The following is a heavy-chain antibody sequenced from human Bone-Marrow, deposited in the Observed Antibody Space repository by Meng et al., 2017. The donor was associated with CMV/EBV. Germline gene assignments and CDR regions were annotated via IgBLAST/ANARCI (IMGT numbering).Heavy chain of an antibody. D-gene: IGHD2-2*02. CDR2: INWNGGST. CDR1: GFTFDDYG. J-gene: IGHJ4*02. V-gene: IGHV3-20*04. CDR3: ARGGEYQLLYKPPGFDY. Sequence: GESLKISCAASGFTFDDYGMSWVRQAPGKGLEWVSGINWNGGSTGYADSVKGRFIISRDNAKNSLYLQMNSLRAEDTALYYCARGGEYQLLYKPPGFDYWGQGTLVTVSS.